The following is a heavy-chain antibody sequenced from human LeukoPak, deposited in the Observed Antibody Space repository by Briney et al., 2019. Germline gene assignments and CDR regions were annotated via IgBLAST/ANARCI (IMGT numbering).Heavy chain of an antibody. V-gene: IGHV3-23*01. CDR1: GFTFSSYG. J-gene: IGHJ4*02. D-gene: IGHD6-13*01. CDR3: ANAYSSSWLFDY. Sequence: GGSLRLSCAASGFTFSSYGMSWVRQAPGKGLEWVSAISGSGGSTYYADSVKGRFTISRDNSKNTLYLQMNSLRAEDTAVYYCANAYSSSWLFDYWGQGTLVTVSS. CDR2: ISGSGGST.